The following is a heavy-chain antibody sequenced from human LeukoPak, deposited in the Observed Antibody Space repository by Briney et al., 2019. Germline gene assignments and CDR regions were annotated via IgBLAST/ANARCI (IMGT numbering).Heavy chain of an antibody. CDR2: IYSGGST. J-gene: IGHJ4*02. D-gene: IGHD6-6*01. V-gene: IGHV3-53*01. Sequence: GGSLRLSCAASGFTVSSNYMSWVRQAPGKGLEWVSVIYSGGSTYYADSVKGRFTISRDNSKNTLYLQMNSLRAEDTAVYYCARVPQLGHFDYWGQGTLVTVSS. CDR3: ARVPQLGHFDY. CDR1: GFTVSSNY.